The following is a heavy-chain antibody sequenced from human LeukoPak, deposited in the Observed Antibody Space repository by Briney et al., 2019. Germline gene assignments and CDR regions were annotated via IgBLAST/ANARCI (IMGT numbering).Heavy chain of an antibody. D-gene: IGHD4-17*01. CDR3: ARVLDYGDYYFDY. J-gene: IGHJ4*02. CDR1: GGSFSGYY. CDR2: INHSGST. V-gene: IGHV4-34*01. Sequence: SETLSLTCAVYGGSFSGYYWSWIRQPPGKGLEWIGEINHSGSTNYNPSLKSRVTISVDTSKNQFSLKLSSVTAADTAVYYCARVLDYGDYYFDYRGQGTLVTVSS.